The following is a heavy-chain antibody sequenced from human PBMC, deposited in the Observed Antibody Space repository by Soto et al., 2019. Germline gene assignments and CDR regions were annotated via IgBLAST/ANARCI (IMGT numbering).Heavy chain of an antibody. J-gene: IGHJ4*02. D-gene: IGHD6-19*01. CDR3: ARGIAVAGPIDY. Sequence: QVQLVESGGGVVQPGRSLKLSCAASGFTFSSYAMHWVRQAPGKGLEWVAVISYDGSNKYYADSVKGRFTISRDNSKKTLYLQMNSLRAEDTGVYYCARGIAVAGPIDYWGQGTLVTVSS. CDR2: ISYDGSNK. V-gene: IGHV3-30-3*01. CDR1: GFTFSSYA.